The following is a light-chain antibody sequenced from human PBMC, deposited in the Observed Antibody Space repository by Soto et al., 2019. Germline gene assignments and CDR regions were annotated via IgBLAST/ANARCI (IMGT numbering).Light chain of an antibody. CDR1: QSVSSSY. CDR3: QQYGSSLFT. Sequence: EIVLTQSPGTLSLSPGERATLSCRASQSVSSSYLAWYQQKPGQAPRLLIYAASSSATGIPDRFSGSGSATDFTLTISRLEPEDLAVYYCQQYGSSLFTFGPGTKVDIK. J-gene: IGKJ3*01. V-gene: IGKV3-20*01. CDR2: AAS.